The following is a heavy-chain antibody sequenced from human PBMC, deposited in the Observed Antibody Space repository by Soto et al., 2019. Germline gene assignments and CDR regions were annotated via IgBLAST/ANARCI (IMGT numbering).Heavy chain of an antibody. Sequence: QVQLVQSGAEVKKPGSSVKVSCKASGGTFSSYAISWVRQAPGQGLEWMGGIIPIFGTANYAQKFQGRVTITEDESTSTAYMERSSLRSEDTAVYYCARDRSSGWLMTADYWGQGTLVTVSS. D-gene: IGHD6-19*01. J-gene: IGHJ4*02. CDR3: ARDRSSGWLMTADY. V-gene: IGHV1-69*12. CDR2: IIPIFGTA. CDR1: GGTFSSYA.